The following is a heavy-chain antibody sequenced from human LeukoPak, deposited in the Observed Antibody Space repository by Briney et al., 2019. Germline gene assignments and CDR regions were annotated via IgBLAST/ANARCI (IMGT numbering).Heavy chain of an antibody. CDR1: GYTFTSYG. J-gene: IGHJ4*02. V-gene: IGHV1-18*01. CDR2: ISAYNGNT. CDR3: ARDGYDTLTGRLIDY. Sequence: ASVTVSFKASGYTFTSYGISWVRQAPGQGLEWMGWISAYNGNTNYAQKLQGRVTMTTDTSTSTAYMELRSLRSDDTAVYYCARDGYDTLTGRLIDYWGQGTLVTVSS. D-gene: IGHD3-9*01.